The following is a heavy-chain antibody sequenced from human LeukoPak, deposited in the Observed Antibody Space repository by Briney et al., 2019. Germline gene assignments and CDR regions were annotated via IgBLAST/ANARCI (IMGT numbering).Heavy chain of an antibody. J-gene: IGHJ4*02. D-gene: IGHD1-26*01. V-gene: IGHV4-31*03. CDR1: GGSISSGGYY. Sequence: SQTLSLTCTVSGGSISSGGYYWSWIRQHPGKGLEWIGYIYYSGSTYYNPSLKSRVTISVDTSKNQFSLKLSSVTAADTAVYYCAREGCIVGATWLSFWGQGTLVTVSS. CDR2: IYYSGST. CDR3: AREGCIVGATWLSF.